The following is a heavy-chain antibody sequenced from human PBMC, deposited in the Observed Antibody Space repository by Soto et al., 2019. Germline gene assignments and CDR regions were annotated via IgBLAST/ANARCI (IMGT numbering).Heavy chain of an antibody. CDR2: ISSSSSYI. Sequence: GESLKISCAASGFTFSSYSMNWVRQAPGKGLEWVSSISSSSSYIYYADSVKGRFTISRDNAKNSLYLQMNSLRAEDTAVYYCARDKDIVGATTSDAFDIWGQGTMVTVSS. V-gene: IGHV3-21*01. J-gene: IGHJ3*02. CDR3: ARDKDIVGATTSDAFDI. CDR1: GFTFSSYS. D-gene: IGHD1-26*01.